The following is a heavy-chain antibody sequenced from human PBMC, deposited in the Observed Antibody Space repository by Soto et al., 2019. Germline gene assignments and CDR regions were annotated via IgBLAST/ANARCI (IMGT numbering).Heavy chain of an antibody. V-gene: IGHV3-7*03. D-gene: IGHD6-19*01. CDR1: SFTFSSYW. J-gene: IGHJ6*02. CDR2: IKQDGSEN. Sequence: DVRLVESGGGLVQPGGSLRLSCAASSFTFSSYWLSWVRQAPGKGLEWVATIKQDGSENYYVDSVKGRFTISRDNAKNSLYLQMSSLRADDTAVYYCERDGPFISVAAPDFQYAMDVWGQGTTVTVS. CDR3: ERDGPFISVAAPDFQYAMDV.